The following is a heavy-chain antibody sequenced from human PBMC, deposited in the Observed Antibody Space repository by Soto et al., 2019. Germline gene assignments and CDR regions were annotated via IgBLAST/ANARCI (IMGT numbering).Heavy chain of an antibody. V-gene: IGHV1-69*01. J-gene: IGHJ5*02. CDR3: ARDLPSAHGSGSYYHGISWFDP. Sequence: QVQLVQSGAEVKKPGSSVKVSCKASGGTFSSYAISWVRQAPGQGLEWMGGIIPIFGTANYAQKFQGRVTITADESTRTAYMELCSLRSEDRAVYYCARDLPSAHGSGSYYHGISWFDPWGQGTLVTVSS. CDR2: IIPIFGTA. CDR1: GGTFSSYA. D-gene: IGHD3-10*01.